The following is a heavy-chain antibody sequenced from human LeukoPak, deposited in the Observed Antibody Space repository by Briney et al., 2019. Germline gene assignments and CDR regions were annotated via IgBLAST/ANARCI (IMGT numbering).Heavy chain of an antibody. CDR3: ARLGGEGAPFDY. Sequence: SVKVFCKASGGTFSSYAISLVRQAPGQGLEWVGGIIPIFGAANYAQKFQSRVTITADESTSTAYMELSSRRSEDTAVSYCARLGGEGAPFDYWGQGTLVTVSS. J-gene: IGHJ4*02. CDR2: IIPIFGAA. V-gene: IGHV1-69*13. D-gene: IGHD3-10*01. CDR1: GGTFSSYA.